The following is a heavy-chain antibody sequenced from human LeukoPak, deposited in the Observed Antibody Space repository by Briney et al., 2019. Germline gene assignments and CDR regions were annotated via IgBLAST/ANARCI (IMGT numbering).Heavy chain of an antibody. D-gene: IGHD5-24*01. CDR3: ARGRVRMAQYWYFDL. J-gene: IGHJ2*01. Sequence: VASVKVSCKASGGTFSSYAISWVRQAPGQGLEWMGGIIPIFGTANYAQKFQGRVTITADESTSTAYMELSSLRSEDTAVYYCARGRVRMAQYWYFDLWGRGTLVTVSS. V-gene: IGHV1-69*13. CDR1: GGTFSSYA. CDR2: IIPIFGTA.